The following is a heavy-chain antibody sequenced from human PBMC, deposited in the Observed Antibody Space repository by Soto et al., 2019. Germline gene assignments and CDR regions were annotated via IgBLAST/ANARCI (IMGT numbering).Heavy chain of an antibody. Sequence: LRLSCVASEFTFNSYAMSWVRQAPGMGLEWVSSIIGSGAITYYADSVKGRFTISRDNSKSTLYLQMNSLRVEDTALYYCAKDARDTGGNSGIDYWGQGTLVTVSS. CDR3: AKDARDTGGNSGIDY. CDR2: IIGSGAIT. D-gene: IGHD2-21*02. CDR1: EFTFNSYA. V-gene: IGHV3-23*01. J-gene: IGHJ4*02.